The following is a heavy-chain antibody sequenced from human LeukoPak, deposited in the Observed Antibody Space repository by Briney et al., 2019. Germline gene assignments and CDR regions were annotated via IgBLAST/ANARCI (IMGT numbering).Heavy chain of an antibody. D-gene: IGHD4-17*01. J-gene: IGHJ4*02. CDR2: IKQDGRET. Sequence: GGSLRFSCAASGFTFSTYWMIWVRQAPEKGLERVANIKQDGRETYYAQSVRGRFSIYRDNAKNSVYLQMNSLRDEDTAVYYCGRAATYGGDTFLDYWGQGILVTVSS. CDR1: GFTFSTYW. V-gene: IGHV3-7*01. CDR3: GRAATYGGDTFLDY.